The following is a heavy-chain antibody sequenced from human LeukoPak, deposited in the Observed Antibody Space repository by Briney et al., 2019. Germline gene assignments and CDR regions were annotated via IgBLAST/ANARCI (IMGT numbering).Heavy chain of an antibody. Sequence: KPGGSLRLSCAASGFTLSDDYMRWIRQAPGKGLEWGSYITSRNSDTKSADSVKGRFTISKDNAKNSLYLQMNSLRAEDTAVYYCARDRGREGASYAFDIWGQGTMVTVSS. CDR2: ITSRNSDT. D-gene: IGHD1-26*01. CDR3: ARDRGREGASYAFDI. CDR1: GFTLSDDY. V-gene: IGHV3-11*05. J-gene: IGHJ3*02.